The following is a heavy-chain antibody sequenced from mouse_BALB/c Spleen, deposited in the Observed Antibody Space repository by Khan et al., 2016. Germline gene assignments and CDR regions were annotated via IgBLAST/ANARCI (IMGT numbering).Heavy chain of an antibody. CDR1: GFDFSRYW. Sequence: EVQLQESGGGLVQPGGPLKLSCAASGFDFSRYWMTWVRQAPGKGLEWIGEINPDSSTINYTPSLKDKFIISRDNAKNTSYLQLCKVRSEDTALYYRGSTSWYFGVWGAETTVTIST. CDR3: GSTSWYFGV. V-gene: IGHV4-1*02. CDR2: INPDSSTI. J-gene: IGHJ1*01.